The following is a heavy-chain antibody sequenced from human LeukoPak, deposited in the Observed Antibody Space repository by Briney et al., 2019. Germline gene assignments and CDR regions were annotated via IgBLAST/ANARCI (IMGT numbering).Heavy chain of an antibody. CDR2: ISSSSDTI. J-gene: IGHJ4*02. CDR3: ASGMRVGPNI. D-gene: IGHD1-26*01. CDR1: GFTFGPYT. Sequence: GGSLRLSCTASGFTFGPYTMNWVRQAPGKGLEWVSYISSSSDTIYYADSVKGRFTISKDNAKNSLFLQMNSLRAEDTAVYYCASGMRVGPNIWGQGTLVTVSS. V-gene: IGHV3-48*04.